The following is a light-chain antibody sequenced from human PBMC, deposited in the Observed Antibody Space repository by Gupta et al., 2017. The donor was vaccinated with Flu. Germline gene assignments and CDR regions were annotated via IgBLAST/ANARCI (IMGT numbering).Light chain of an antibody. CDR2: DAS. Sequence: EIVFTQSPATLSLSPGERATLSCRASQSVSSYLAWYQQKPGQAPRLLIYDASNRATGIPARFSGSGSGTDFTLTLSSLEPEDFAVYYCQQRSNWPPYSFGQGTKLEIK. CDR1: QSVSSY. J-gene: IGKJ2*03. V-gene: IGKV3-11*01. CDR3: QQRSNWPPYS.